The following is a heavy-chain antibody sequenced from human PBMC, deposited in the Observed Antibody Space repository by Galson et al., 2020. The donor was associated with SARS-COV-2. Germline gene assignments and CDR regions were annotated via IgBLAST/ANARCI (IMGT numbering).Heavy chain of an antibody. J-gene: IGHJ4*02. CDR1: GGSFSGYF. V-gene: IGHV4-34*01. D-gene: IGHD2-8*02. CDR2: VNHSGST. CDR3: ARGLDGTGRFNGWDY. Sequence: SETLSLTCAVYGGSFSGYFWSWIRQPPGQGLEWIGEVNHSGSTNYNPSLKSRVTISVDTSKNQFSLKLSSVTAADTAVYYCARGLDGTGRFNGWDYWGQGTLVTVSS.